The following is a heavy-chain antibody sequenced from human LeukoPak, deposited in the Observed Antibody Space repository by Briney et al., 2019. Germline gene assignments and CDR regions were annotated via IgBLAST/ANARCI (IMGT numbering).Heavy chain of an antibody. CDR2: IYYSGST. J-gene: IGHJ4*02. Sequence: SETLSLTCTVSGGSVSSGSYYWSWIRQPPGKGLEWIGYIYYSGSTNYNPSLKSRVTISVDTSKNQFSLKLSSVTAADTAVYYCARADCSSTSCLFDYWGQGTLVTVSS. CDR1: GGSVSSGSYY. V-gene: IGHV4-61*01. CDR3: ARADCSSTSCLFDY. D-gene: IGHD2-2*01.